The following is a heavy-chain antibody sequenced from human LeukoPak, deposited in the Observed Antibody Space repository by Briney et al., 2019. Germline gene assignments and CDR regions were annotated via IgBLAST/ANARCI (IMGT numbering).Heavy chain of an antibody. Sequence: GASVKVSCKASGYTFTSYYMHWVRQAPGQGLEWMGIINPSGGSTSYAQKFQGRVTMTRDTSTSTVYMELSSLRSEDMAVYYCARISGSYNGVQYYFDYWGQGTLVTVSS. D-gene: IGHD1-26*01. CDR2: INPSGGST. V-gene: IGHV1-46*01. J-gene: IGHJ4*02. CDR1: GYTFTSYY. CDR3: ARISGSYNGVQYYFDY.